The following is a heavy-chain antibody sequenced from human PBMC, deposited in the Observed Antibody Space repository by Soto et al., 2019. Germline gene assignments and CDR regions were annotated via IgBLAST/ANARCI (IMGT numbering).Heavy chain of an antibody. D-gene: IGHD1-26*01. J-gene: IGHJ4*02. CDR1: GYTFTSYD. V-gene: IGHV1-8*01. Sequence: QVHLVQSGAEVKKPGASVKVSCKASGYTFTSYDINWVRQATGQGLEWLGWMHPNSGNTGYVQKFQGRVTMTRNTSIRTAYMELSSLRSEDTAVYYCARGLSYRQDWGQGTLVTVSS. CDR2: MHPNSGNT. CDR3: ARGLSYRQD.